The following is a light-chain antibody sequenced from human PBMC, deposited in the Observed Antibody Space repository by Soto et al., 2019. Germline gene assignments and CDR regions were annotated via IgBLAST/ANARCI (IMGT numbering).Light chain of an antibody. CDR3: QQVKSYPLN. CDR1: QGISSF. V-gene: IGKV1-9*01. Sequence: DIQLTQSPSFLSASVGDRVTITCRASQGISSFLAWYQQKPGKAPNFLIYAASTLQSGVPSRSSGSGSGTEFTLTISSLQPEDFATYYCQQVKSYPLNFGGGTKVEIK. J-gene: IGKJ4*01. CDR2: AAS.